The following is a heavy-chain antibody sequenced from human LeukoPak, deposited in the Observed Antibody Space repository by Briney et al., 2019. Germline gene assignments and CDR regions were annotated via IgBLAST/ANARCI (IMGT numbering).Heavy chain of an antibody. J-gene: IGHJ4*02. CDR1: GYTFTGYY. Sequence: ASVKVSCKASGYTFTGYYMHWVRQAPGQGLEWMGWINPNSGGTNYAQKFQGRVTMTRNTSISTAYMELSSLRSEDTAVYYCARGQKPIQLWFGGVGRHFDYWGQGTLVTVSS. CDR2: INPNSGGT. V-gene: IGHV1-2*02. CDR3: ARGQKPIQLWFGGVGRHFDY. D-gene: IGHD5-18*01.